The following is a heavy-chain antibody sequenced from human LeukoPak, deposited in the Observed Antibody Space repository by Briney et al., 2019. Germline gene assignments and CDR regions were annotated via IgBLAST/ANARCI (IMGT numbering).Heavy chain of an antibody. D-gene: IGHD3-22*01. V-gene: IGHV1-69*05. Sequence: ASVKVSCKASGGTFSNYAISWVRQAPGQGLEWMGRIIPIFGTANYAQKFQGRVTITTDESTTTAYMGLSSLRSEDTAVYYCASYDSSGYYRHDGYFDLWGRGTLVTVSS. CDR1: GGTFSNYA. CDR3: ASYDSSGYYRHDGYFDL. J-gene: IGHJ2*01. CDR2: IIPIFGTA.